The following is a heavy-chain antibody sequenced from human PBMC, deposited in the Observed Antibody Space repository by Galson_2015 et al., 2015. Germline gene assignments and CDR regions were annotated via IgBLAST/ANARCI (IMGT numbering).Heavy chain of an antibody. J-gene: IGHJ5*02. D-gene: IGHD3-22*01. CDR3: ARDRNWFDP. CDR2: IDWDDDK. CDR1: GFSLSTSGMR. V-gene: IGHV2-70*04. Sequence: PALVKPTQPLTLTCTFSGFSLSTSGMRVSWIRQPPGKALEWLARIDWDDDKFYSTSLNTRLTISKDTSKNQVVLTITNMDPMDTATYYCARDRNWFDPWGQGTLVAVSS.